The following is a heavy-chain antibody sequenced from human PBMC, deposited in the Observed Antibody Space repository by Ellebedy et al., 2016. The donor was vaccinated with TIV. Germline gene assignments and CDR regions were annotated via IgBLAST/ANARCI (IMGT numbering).Heavy chain of an antibody. Sequence: GESLKISCAASGFSVGSYGMHWVRQAPGKGLEWVAVISYDGSNKYYADSVKGRFTISRDNSKNTLYLQMNSLRAEDTAVYYCARAGGIVVVPAPMDVWGQGTTVTVSS. J-gene: IGHJ6*02. CDR2: ISYDGSNK. V-gene: IGHV3-30*03. D-gene: IGHD2-2*01. CDR1: GFSVGSYG. CDR3: ARAGGIVVVPAPMDV.